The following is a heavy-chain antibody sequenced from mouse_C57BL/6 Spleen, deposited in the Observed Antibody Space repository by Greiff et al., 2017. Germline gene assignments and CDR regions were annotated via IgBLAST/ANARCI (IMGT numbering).Heavy chain of an antibody. J-gene: IGHJ1*03. Sequence: EVKLMESGPGLVKPSQSLSLTCSVTGYSITSGYYWNWIRQFPGNKLEWMGYISYDGSNNYNPSLKNRISITRDTSKNQFFLKLNSVTTEDTATYYCARYDGGYFDVWGTGTTVTVSS. CDR1: GYSITSGYY. D-gene: IGHD2-3*01. V-gene: IGHV3-6*01. CDR2: ISYDGSN. CDR3: ARYDGGYFDV.